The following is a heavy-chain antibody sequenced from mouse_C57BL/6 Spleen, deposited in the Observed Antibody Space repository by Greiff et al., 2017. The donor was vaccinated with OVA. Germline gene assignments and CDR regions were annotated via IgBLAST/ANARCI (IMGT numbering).Heavy chain of an antibody. J-gene: IGHJ2*01. CDR1: GYAFTNYL. CDR2: INPGSGGT. CDR3: ARSGTYFDY. Sequence: VQLQQSGAELVRPGTSVTVSCKASGYAFTNYLIEWVKQRPGQGLEWIGVINPGSGGTNYNEKFKGKATLTADKSSSTANMQLSSLTSEDSAVYFCARSGTYFDYWGQGTTLTVSS. V-gene: IGHV1-54*01.